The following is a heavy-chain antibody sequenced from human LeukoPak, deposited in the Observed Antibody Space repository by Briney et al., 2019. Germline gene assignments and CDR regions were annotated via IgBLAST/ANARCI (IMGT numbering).Heavy chain of an antibody. CDR3: ARDWSGGSNWFDP. J-gene: IGHJ5*02. D-gene: IGHD2-15*01. CDR1: GFTFSSYW. V-gene: IGHV3-7*01. CDR2: IKQDGSEK. Sequence: GGSLRLSCAASGFTFSSYWMSWVRQAPGKGLEWVANIKQDGSEKYYVGSVKGRFTISRDNAKNSLYLQMNSLRAEDTAVYYCARDWSGGSNWFDPWGQGTLVTVSS.